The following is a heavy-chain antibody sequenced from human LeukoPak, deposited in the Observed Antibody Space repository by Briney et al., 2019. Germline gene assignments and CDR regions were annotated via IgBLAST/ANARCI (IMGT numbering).Heavy chain of an antibody. Sequence: KSSETLSLTCTVSGGSISSYYWSWIRQPPGKGLEWIGYIYYSGGTNYNPSLKSRVTISVDTSKNQFSLKLSSVTAADTAVYYCASTRRAFFDYWGQGTLVTVSS. J-gene: IGHJ4*02. D-gene: IGHD5-24*01. CDR3: ASTRRAFFDY. V-gene: IGHV4-59*08. CDR1: GGSISSYY. CDR2: IYYSGGT.